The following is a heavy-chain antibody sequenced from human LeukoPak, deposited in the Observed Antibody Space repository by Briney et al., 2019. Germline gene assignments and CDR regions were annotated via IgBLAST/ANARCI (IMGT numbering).Heavy chain of an antibody. CDR1: GFTFSSYS. D-gene: IGHD3-10*01. Sequence: GGSLRLSCAPSGFTFSSYSMNWVRQAPGKGLEWVSSISSSSSYIYYADSVKGRFTISRDNAKNSLYLQMNSLRAEDTAVYYCARAGRGSGSSGFDIWGQGTMVTVSS. CDR3: ARAGRGSGSSGFDI. J-gene: IGHJ3*02. CDR2: ISSSSSYI. V-gene: IGHV3-21*01.